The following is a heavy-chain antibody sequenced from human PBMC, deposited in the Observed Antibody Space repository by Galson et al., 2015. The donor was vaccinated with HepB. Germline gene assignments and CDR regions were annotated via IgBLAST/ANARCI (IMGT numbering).Heavy chain of an antibody. D-gene: IGHD3-9*01. CDR2: ISWNSGSI. CDR1: GFTFDDYA. J-gene: IGHJ3*02. V-gene: IGHV3-9*01. CDR3: AKEPTGAFDI. Sequence: SLRLSCAASGFTFDDYAMHWVRQAPGKGLEWVSGISWNSGSIGYADSVKGRFTISRDNAKNSLYLQMNSLRAEDTALYYCAKEPTGAFDIWGQGTMVTVSS.